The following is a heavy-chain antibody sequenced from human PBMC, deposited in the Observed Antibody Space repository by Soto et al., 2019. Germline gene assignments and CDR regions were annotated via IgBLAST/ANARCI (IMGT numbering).Heavy chain of an antibody. V-gene: IGHV3-30*18. CDR1: GFTFSSYG. D-gene: IGHD6-6*01. CDR2: ISYDGSNK. CDR3: AKDAGPYSYSSSQYFDY. Sequence: QVQLVESGGGVVQPGRSLRLSCAASGFTFSSYGMHWVRQAPGKGLEWVAVISYDGSNKYYADSVKGRFTISRDNSKNTLYLQMNSLRAEDTAVYYCAKDAGPYSYSSSQYFDYWGQGTLVTVSS. J-gene: IGHJ4*02.